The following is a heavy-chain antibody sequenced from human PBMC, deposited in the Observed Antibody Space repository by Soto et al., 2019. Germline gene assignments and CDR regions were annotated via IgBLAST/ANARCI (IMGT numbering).Heavy chain of an antibody. Sequence: GASVKVSCKVSGYTLTELSMHWVRQAPGKGLEWMGGFDPEDGETIYAQKFQGRVTMAEDTSTDTAYMELSSLRSEDTAVYYCATGPHHYYDSSGDWFDPWGQGTLVTVSS. J-gene: IGHJ5*02. CDR2: FDPEDGET. D-gene: IGHD3-22*01. CDR1: GYTLTELS. V-gene: IGHV1-24*01. CDR3: ATGPHHYYDSSGDWFDP.